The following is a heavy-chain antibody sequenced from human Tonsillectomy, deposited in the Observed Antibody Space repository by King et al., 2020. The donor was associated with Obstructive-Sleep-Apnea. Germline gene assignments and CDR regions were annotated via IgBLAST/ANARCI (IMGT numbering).Heavy chain of an antibody. D-gene: IGHD3-10*01. V-gene: IGHV3-7*03. CDR2: IKEDGSEK. J-gene: IGHJ3*02. CDR3: ATQAYGRFDI. CDR1: GFTFSATW. Sequence: VQLVETGGGLVQPGGSLRLSCVASGFTFSATWMTLLRQAPGKGLEWVTIIKEDGSEKFYAGTVTGRFTISRDNAKNSLYLQMNSLRAEDTAIYYCATQAYGRFDIWGQGTMVTVSS.